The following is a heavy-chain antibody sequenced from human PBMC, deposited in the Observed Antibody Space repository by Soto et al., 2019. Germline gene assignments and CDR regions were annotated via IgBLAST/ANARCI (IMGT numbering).Heavy chain of an antibody. CDR2: IYYSGRT. CDR1: GVSISSGGHY. V-gene: IGHV4-31*03. CDR3: ASVIGGDSEYYFDC. J-gene: IGHJ4*02. D-gene: IGHD2-21*02. Sequence: SETLSLTCTVSGVSISSGGHYWSWLRQHQGQGLEWTGNIYYSGRTYYNPSLKSRVIPSVDTSKNHSSLNLKYLTARGSAMYYWASVIGGDSEYYFDCGQQGGRVTVAS.